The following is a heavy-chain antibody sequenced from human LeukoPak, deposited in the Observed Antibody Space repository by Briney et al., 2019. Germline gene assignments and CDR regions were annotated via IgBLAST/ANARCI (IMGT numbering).Heavy chain of an antibody. CDR2: ISGSGGST. J-gene: IGHJ4*02. CDR1: GFTFSSYA. D-gene: IGHD3-10*01. CDR3: AKEKSRSYGSGSYYYY. Sequence: GGSLRLSCAASGFTFSSYAMSSVRQAPGKGLEWVSAISGSGGSTYYADSVKGRFTISRDNPKNTLYLQMNSLRAEDTAVYYCAKEKSRSYGSGSYYYYWGQGTLVTVSS. V-gene: IGHV3-23*01.